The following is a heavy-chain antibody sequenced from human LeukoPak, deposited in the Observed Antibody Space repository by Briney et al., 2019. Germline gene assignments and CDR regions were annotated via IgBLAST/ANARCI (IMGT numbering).Heavy chain of an antibody. J-gene: IGHJ6*02. CDR1: GGSFSGYY. CDR2: IYYRGST. D-gene: IGHD2-2*01. CDR3: ARDIVVVPAARGGLKYYYGMDV. Sequence: PSETLSLTCAVYGGSFSGYYWSWIRQPPGKGLEWIGYIYYRGSTNYNPSPKSRVTISVDTSKNQFSLKLSSVTAADTAVYYCARDIVVVPAARGGLKYYYGMDVWGQGTTVTVSS. V-gene: IGHV4-59*01.